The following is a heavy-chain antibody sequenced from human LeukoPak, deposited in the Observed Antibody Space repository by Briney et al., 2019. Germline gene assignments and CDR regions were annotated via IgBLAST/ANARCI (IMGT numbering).Heavy chain of an antibody. V-gene: IGHV3-33*01. D-gene: IGHD2-15*01. CDR1: GFTFSSYG. Sequence: GGSLRLSCAASGFTFSSYGMPWVRQAPGKGLEWVAVIWYDGSNKYYADSVKGRFTISRDNAKNSLYLQMNSLRAEDTAMYYCVRDRGYCSGGTCYALWDYWGQGTLVTVSS. J-gene: IGHJ4*02. CDR2: IWYDGSNK. CDR3: VRDRGYCSGGTCYALWDY.